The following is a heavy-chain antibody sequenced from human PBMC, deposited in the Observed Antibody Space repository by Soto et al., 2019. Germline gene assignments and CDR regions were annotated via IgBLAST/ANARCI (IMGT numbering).Heavy chain of an antibody. CDR3: AKAALIGDWESFDY. J-gene: IGHJ4*02. CDR2: ISGSGGST. Sequence: GGSLRLSCTASGFTFSSYAMSWVRQAPGKGLEWVSAISGSGGSTYYADSVKGRCTISRANSKNKLYLQMNSLRAVDTAVYDCAKAALIGDWESFDYWGQGTLVTVSS. V-gene: IGHV3-23*01. D-gene: IGHD2-21*02. CDR1: GFTFSSYA.